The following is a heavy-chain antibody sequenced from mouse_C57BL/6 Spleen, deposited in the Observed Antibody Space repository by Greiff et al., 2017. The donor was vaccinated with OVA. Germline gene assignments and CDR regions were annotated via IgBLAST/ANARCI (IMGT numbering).Heavy chain of an antibody. J-gene: IGHJ2*01. V-gene: IGHV1-42*01. CDR3: ARDPYYYGSSYDFDY. CDR1: GYSFTGYY. Sequence: VQLQQSGPELVKPGASVKISCKASGYSFTGYYMNWVKQSPEKSLEWIGEINPSTGGTTYNQKFKAKATLTVDKSSSTAYMQLKSLTSEDSAVYYCARDPYYYGSSYDFDYWGQGTTLTVSS. D-gene: IGHD1-1*01. CDR2: INPSTGGT.